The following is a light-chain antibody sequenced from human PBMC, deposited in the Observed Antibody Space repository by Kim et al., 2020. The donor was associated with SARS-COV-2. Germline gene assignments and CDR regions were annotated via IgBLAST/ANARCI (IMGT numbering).Light chain of an antibody. CDR3: QQTYSYPYT. Sequence: SESVGDRVTITCRASQSISTYLNWYQQKPGKAPNLLIYVASGLHSGVPSRFSGGGSGTDFTLTISSLQPDDFATYFCQQTYSYPYTFGLGTKLEI. V-gene: IGKV1-39*01. CDR1: QSISTY. J-gene: IGKJ2*01. CDR2: VAS.